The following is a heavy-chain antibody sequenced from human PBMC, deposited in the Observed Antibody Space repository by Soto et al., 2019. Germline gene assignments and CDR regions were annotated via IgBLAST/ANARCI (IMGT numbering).Heavy chain of an antibody. CDR1: GYNFNTFW. D-gene: IGHD5-18*01. Sequence: GESLKISCTGSGYNFNTFWIAWVRQMPGKGLEWMGIIYPGDFDTRYSQSFQGHFTMSVDKSINTAYRQWNNLETSDTAMYYCARLLGYSFGHQEFFDYWGQGTPVTVSS. V-gene: IGHV5-51*01. CDR2: IYPGDFDT. CDR3: ARLLGYSFGHQEFFDY. J-gene: IGHJ4*02.